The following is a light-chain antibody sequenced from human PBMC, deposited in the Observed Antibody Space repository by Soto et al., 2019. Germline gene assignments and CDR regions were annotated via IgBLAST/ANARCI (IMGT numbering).Light chain of an antibody. CDR2: VAS. CDR1: QSGNLN. J-gene: IGKJ3*01. V-gene: IGKV3-15*01. Sequence: EIMMTQSPGTLSVSPGEGATLSCTASQSGNLNLAWYPQKPGQPPRLLLYVASTRATGIPVRLRGSGSGTEFTLTISSLQSDHSAAYYCHQYSSWPRGTFGPGTKVEIK. CDR3: HQYSSWPRGT.